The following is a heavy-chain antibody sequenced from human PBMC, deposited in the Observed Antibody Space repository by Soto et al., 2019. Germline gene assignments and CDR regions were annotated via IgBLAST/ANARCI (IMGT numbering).Heavy chain of an antibody. J-gene: IGHJ4*02. D-gene: IGHD3-16*01. CDR3: ATSRGYYDYVWGSYTSLDY. CDR1: GFTFSSYA. V-gene: IGHV3-23*01. CDR2: ISGSGGST. Sequence: GGSLRLSCAASGFTFSSYAMSWVRQAPGKGLEWVSAISGSGGSTYYADSVKGRFTISRDNSKNTLYLQMNSLRAEDTAVYYCATSRGYYDYVWGSYTSLDYWGQGTLVTVSS.